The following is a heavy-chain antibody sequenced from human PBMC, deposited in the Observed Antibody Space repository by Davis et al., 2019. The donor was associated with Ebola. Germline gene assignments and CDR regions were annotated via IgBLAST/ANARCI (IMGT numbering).Heavy chain of an antibody. CDR2: ISGSGGST. J-gene: IGHJ6*02. CDR3: ARELVVISYYYYYGMDV. V-gene: IGHV3-23*01. D-gene: IGHD3-22*01. CDR1: GFTFSSYA. Sequence: GGSLRLSCAASGFTFSSYAMSWVRQAPGKGLEWVSAISGSGGSTYYADSVKGRFTISRDNSKNTLYLQMNSLRAEDTAVYYCARELVVISYYYYYGMDVWGQGTTVTVSS.